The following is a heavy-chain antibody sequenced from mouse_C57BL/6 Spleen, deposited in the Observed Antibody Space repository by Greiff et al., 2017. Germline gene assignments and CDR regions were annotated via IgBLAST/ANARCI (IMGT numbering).Heavy chain of an antibody. Sequence: QFQLQQPGAELVKPGASVKLSCKASGYTFTSYWMHWVKQRPGQGLEWIGMIHPNSGSTNYNEKFKSKDTLTVDKSSSTAYIQLSSLTSEDSAVYYCAGLTYGSYYFDYWGQGTSLTGSS. D-gene: IGHD1-1*01. CDR2: IHPNSGST. CDR1: GYTFTSYW. V-gene: IGHV1-64*01. CDR3: AGLTYGSYYFDY. J-gene: IGHJ2*03.